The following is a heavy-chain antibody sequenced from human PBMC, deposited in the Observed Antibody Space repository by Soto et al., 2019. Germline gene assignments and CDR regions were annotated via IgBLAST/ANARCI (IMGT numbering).Heavy chain of an antibody. V-gene: IGHV1-8*01. Sequence: QVQLVQSGAEVKKPGASVKVSCKASGYTFTSYDINWVRQATGQGLEWMGWMNPNSGNTGYAQKFQGRVTMTRNTSXXTAYMELSSLRSEDTAVYYCARGLKWQWLVYYFDYWGQGTLVTVSS. D-gene: IGHD6-19*01. J-gene: IGHJ4*02. CDR1: GYTFTSYD. CDR3: ARGLKWQWLVYYFDY. CDR2: MNPNSGNT.